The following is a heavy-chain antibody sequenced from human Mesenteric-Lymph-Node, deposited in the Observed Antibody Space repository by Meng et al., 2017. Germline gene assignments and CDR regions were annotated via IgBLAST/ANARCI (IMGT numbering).Heavy chain of an antibody. J-gene: IGHJ4*02. CDR3: ARDQTAMASFDY. CDR1: GFNFNSYA. D-gene: IGHD5-18*01. V-gene: IGHV3-30*07. CDR2: IWYDGSNK. Sequence: QVLLGGVGEGGVRPGRCLRLSGAASGFNFNSYAMHWVRQAPGKGLEWVAVIWYDGSNKYYADSVKGRFTISRDNSKNTLYLQMNSLRAEDTAVYYCARDQTAMASFDYWGQGTLVTVSS.